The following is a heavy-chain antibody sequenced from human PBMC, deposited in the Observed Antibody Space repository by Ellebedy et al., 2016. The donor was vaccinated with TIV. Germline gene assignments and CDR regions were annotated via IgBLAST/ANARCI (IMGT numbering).Heavy chain of an antibody. J-gene: IGHJ4*02. V-gene: IGHV1-3*01. Sequence: ASVKVSXXASGYTFTSYAMHWVRQAPGQRLEWMGWINAGNGNTKYSQKFQGRVTITRDTSASTAYMELSSLRSEDTAVYYCARSRVYGSGSYFVGGSAIDYWGQGTLVTVSS. CDR3: ARSRVYGSGSYFVGGSAIDY. D-gene: IGHD3-10*01. CDR1: GYTFTSYA. CDR2: INAGNGNT.